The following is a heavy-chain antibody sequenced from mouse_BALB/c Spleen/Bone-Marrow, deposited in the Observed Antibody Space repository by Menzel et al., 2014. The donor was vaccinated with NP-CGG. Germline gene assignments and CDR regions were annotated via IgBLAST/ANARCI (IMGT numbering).Heavy chain of an antibody. Sequence: QVQLQQSGAELAKPGASVKMSCKASGYTFTIYWMHWVKQRPGQGLEWIGYINPSTGYTEYNQKFKDKATLTADKSSSTAYMQLSSLTSDDSAVYYCARYGGRSYDGFAYWGQGTLVTVSA. J-gene: IGHJ3*01. D-gene: IGHD2-12*01. CDR3: ARYGGRSYDGFAY. CDR2: INPSTGYT. CDR1: GYTFTIYW. V-gene: IGHV1-7*01.